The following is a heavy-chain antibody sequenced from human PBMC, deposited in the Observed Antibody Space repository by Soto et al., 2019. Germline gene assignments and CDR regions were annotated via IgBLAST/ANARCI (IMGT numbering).Heavy chain of an antibody. J-gene: IGHJ4*02. Sequence: PGGSQRLSCRASGFSFSSFAMTWVRQAPGKGLEWVSSIGGSGIITYYTDSVKGRFTISRDNSGNTLFLHMNSLRADDTAVYYCAKDPNGDYVGAFDSWGQGTLVTV. CDR1: GFSFSSFA. V-gene: IGHV3-23*01. D-gene: IGHD4-17*01. CDR2: IGGSGIIT. CDR3: AKDPNGDYVGAFDS.